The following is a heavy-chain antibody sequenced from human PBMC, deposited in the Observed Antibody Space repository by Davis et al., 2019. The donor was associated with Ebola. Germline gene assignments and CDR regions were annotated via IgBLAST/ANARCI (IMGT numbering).Heavy chain of an antibody. CDR1: GFIFSSYN. Sequence: GGSLRLSCAASGFIFSSYNMNWVRQAPGKGLEWVSYISTSSSTIYYADSVKGRFTISRDNSKNTLYLQMNSLRPEDTAVYYCARGPSTGNSFSHWGQGTLVTVSS. CDR2: ISTSSSTI. V-gene: IGHV3-48*04. D-gene: IGHD4-23*01. J-gene: IGHJ4*02. CDR3: ARGPSTGNSFSH.